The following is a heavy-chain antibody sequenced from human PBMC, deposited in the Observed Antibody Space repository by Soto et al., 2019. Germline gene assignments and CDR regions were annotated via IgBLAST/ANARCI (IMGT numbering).Heavy chain of an antibody. CDR3: ARSVDGSAYYPHWGSYYFDS. V-gene: IGHV3-53*01. J-gene: IGHJ4*02. D-gene: IGHD3-22*01. CDR1: GFTVSNNY. Sequence: QTGGSLRLFCAASGFTVSNNYMSWVRQAPGKGLEWVSVIYSGGSTYYADSVKGRFTISRDNSKNTLYLQMNSLRVEDTAVHYCARSVDGSAYYPHWGSYYFDSWGQGTPVTVSS. CDR2: IYSGGST.